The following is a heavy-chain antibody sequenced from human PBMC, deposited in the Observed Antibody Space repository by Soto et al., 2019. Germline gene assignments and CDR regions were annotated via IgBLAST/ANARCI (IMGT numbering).Heavy chain of an antibody. J-gene: IGHJ6*02. CDR1: GFTFSSYG. D-gene: IGHD5-12*01. CDR2: ISYDGSNK. V-gene: IGHV3-30*18. Sequence: GGSLRLSCAASGFTFSSYGMHWVRQAPGKGLEWVAVISYDGSNKYYADSVKGRFTISRDNSKNTLYLQMNSLRAEDTAVYYCAKAPMIYSGYETQYYYYGMDVWGQGTTVTVSS. CDR3: AKAPMIYSGYETQYYYYGMDV.